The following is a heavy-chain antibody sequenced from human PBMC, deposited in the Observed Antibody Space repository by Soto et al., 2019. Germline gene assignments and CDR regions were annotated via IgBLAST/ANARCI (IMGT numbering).Heavy chain of an antibody. CDR3: ARDVEAGGSYRQDCFDY. J-gene: IGHJ4*02. CDR2: ISYDGNNK. CDR1: GFNFSSYA. Sequence: QVQLVESGGGVVQPGRSLRLSCAASGFNFSSYAMHWVRQAPGKGLEWVAVISYDGNNKYYADSVKGRFTISRDNSRNTLYLQMNRLRAEDTAVFFCARDVEAGGSYRQDCFDYWGQGTLVTVSS. D-gene: IGHD3-16*02. V-gene: IGHV3-30-3*01.